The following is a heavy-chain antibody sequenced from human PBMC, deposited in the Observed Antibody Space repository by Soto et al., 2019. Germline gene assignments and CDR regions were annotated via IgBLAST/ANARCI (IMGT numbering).Heavy chain of an antibody. CDR3: ARDLGSEQWFFDS. CDR1: GGSISSGGYY. Sequence: QVQLQESGPGLVKPSQTLSLTYTVSGGSISSGGYYWSWIRQHPGKGLEWIGYISYSGSTYYNPSLKSRVTMSVDTSKNQFSLKLTSVTAADTAVYYCARDLGSEQWFFDSWGQGSLVTVSS. D-gene: IGHD3-22*01. CDR2: ISYSGST. V-gene: IGHV4-31*03. J-gene: IGHJ4*02.